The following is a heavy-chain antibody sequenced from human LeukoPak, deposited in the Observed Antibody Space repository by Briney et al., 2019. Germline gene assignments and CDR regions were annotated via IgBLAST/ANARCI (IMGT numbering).Heavy chain of an antibody. D-gene: IGHD1-26*01. CDR1: GFTFSSYV. J-gene: IGHJ4*02. CDR3: ARSSGSYRNFDY. CDR2: IWYDGSNK. Sequence: GGSLRLSCAASGFTFSSYVMHCVRQAPGKGLEWVAVIWYDGSNKYYADSVKGRFTISRDNSKNTLYLQMNSLRAEDTAVYYCARSSGSYRNFDYWGQGTLVTVSS. V-gene: IGHV3-33*01.